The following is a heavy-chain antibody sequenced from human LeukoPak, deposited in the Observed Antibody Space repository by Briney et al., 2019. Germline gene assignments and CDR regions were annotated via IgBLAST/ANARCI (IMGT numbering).Heavy chain of an antibody. CDR3: ARGGWFGELLFDY. CDR2: IKWNGGST. V-gene: IGHV3-20*04. J-gene: IGHJ4*02. Sequence: GGSLRLSCAASGFTFDDYGMSWVRQAPGKGLEWVSGIKWNGGSTGYADSVKGRFTISRDNAKNYLYLQMNSLRAEDTALYYCARGGWFGELLFDYWGQGTLVTVSS. CDR1: GFTFDDYG. D-gene: IGHD3-10*01.